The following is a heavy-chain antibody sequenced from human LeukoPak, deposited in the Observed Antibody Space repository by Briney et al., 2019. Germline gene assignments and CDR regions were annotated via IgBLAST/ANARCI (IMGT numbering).Heavy chain of an antibody. CDR1: GGTFSSYA. Sequence: SVKVSCKASGGTFSSYAISWVRQAPGHGLEWMGGIIPIFGTAHYAQKFQGRVTITADESTSTAYMELSSLRSEDTAVYYCAKTDIQVWSFDYWGQGTLVTVSS. CDR3: AKTDIQVWSFDY. J-gene: IGHJ4*02. V-gene: IGHV1-69*13. D-gene: IGHD5-18*01. CDR2: IIPIFGTA.